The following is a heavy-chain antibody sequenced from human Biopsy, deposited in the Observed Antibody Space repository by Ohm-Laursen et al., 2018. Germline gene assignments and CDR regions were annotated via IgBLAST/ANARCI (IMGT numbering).Heavy chain of an antibody. Sequence: SATLSLTCTVSGGSIKSYYWTWIRQSPGKGLEWIGFIYYTGHTNYNPSLKSRATISVDTSKNQFSLKVISVTAADTAVYYCARLTGDPSYWGQGILVTVSS. CDR1: GGSIKSYY. CDR3: ARLTGDPSY. CDR2: IYYTGHT. D-gene: IGHD7-27*01. J-gene: IGHJ4*02. V-gene: IGHV4-59*07.